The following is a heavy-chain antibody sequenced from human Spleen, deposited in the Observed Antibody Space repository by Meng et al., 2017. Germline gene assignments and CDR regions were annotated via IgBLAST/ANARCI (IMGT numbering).Heavy chain of an antibody. V-gene: IGHV3-21*04. CDR1: GFTFSSYS. CDR2: IGSSSPYV. CDR3: ARDRAYCTADGCQFGYGMDV. Sequence: GESLKISCEASGFTFSSYSMNWVRQAPGKGLEWVSLIGSSSPYVYSADSVKGRFTISRDNSKNSLYLQINDLRVEDTATYYCARDRAYCTADGCQFGYGMDVWGQGATVTVSS. J-gene: IGHJ6*02. D-gene: IGHD2-8*02.